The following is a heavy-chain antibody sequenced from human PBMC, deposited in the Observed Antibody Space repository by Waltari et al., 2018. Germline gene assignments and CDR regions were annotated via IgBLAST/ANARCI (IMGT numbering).Heavy chain of an antibody. J-gene: IGHJ6*02. D-gene: IGHD4-17*01. V-gene: IGHV1-8*03. CDR2: MNPNSGNT. CDR1: GYTFTSYD. Sequence: QVQLVQSGAEVKKPGASVKVSCKASGYTFTSYDINWVRQATGQGLEGMGLMNPNSGNTGYAQKFQGRVTITRNTSISTAYMELSSLRSEDTAVYYCARERGYGDYVFYYGMDVWGQGTTVTVSS. CDR3: ARERGYGDYVFYYGMDV.